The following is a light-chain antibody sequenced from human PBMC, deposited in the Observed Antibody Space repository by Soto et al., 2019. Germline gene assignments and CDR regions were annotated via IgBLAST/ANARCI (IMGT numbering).Light chain of an antibody. CDR3: MQGTHWPIT. CDR1: QSLLYGGGMGY. J-gene: IGKJ5*01. CDR2: KVS. Sequence: VVTTPSPPSLPVTLGQPASISCSSKQSLLYGGGMGYLSWFQQRPGRSPRRLIYKVSNRDSGVPARFSGSGSGTDFALKISRVEAEDVGVYYCMQGTHWPITFGQGTRLEIK. V-gene: IGKV2-30*01.